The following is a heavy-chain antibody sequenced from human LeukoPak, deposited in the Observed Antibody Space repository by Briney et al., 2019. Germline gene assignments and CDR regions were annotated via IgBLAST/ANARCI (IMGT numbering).Heavy chain of an antibody. CDR3: AKERPYYYDSSGYKSYYFDY. D-gene: IGHD3-22*01. CDR2: ISYDGSNK. V-gene: IGHV3-30*18. Sequence: GGSLRLSCAASGFTFSSYGMHWVRQAPGKGLEWMAVISYDGSNKYYADSVKGRFTISRDNSKNTLYLQMNSLRAEDTAVYYCAKERPYYYDSSGYKSYYFDYWGQGTLVTVSS. J-gene: IGHJ4*02. CDR1: GFTFSSYG.